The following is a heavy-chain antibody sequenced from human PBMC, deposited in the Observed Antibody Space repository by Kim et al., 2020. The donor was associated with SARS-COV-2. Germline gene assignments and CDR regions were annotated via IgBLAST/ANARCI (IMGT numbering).Heavy chain of an antibody. J-gene: IGHJ6*01. CDR1: GFTFDDYA. CDR2: ISWNSGSI. D-gene: IGHD6-13*01. V-gene: IGHV3-9*01. Sequence: GGSLRLSCAASGFTFDDYAMHWVRQAPGKGLEWVSGISWNSGSIGYADSVKGRFTISRDNAKNSLYLQMNSLRAEDTALYYCAKDRVSSSWFDYYYGMDV. CDR3: AKDRVSSSWFDYYYGMDV.